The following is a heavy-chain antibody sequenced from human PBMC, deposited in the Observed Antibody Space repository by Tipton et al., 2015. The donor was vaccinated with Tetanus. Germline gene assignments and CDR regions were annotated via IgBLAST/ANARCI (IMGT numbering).Heavy chain of an antibody. J-gene: IGHJ4*02. D-gene: IGHD5-24*01. CDR3: ARGITDGYNRRLDY. CDR2: ISNGNT. CDR1: GVSIRNGGYY. Sequence: TLSLTCTVSGVSIRNGGYYWSWIRQPAGKGLEWVGHISNGNTEYSTSLKSRVTLSVDLSKNQFSLQLRAVTAADTAVYYCARGITDGYNRRLDYWGQGLRVAVS. V-gene: IGHV4-61*09.